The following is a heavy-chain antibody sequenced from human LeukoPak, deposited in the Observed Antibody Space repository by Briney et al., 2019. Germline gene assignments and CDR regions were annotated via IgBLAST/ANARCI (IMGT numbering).Heavy chain of an antibody. V-gene: IGHV3-33*01. Sequence: GGSLRLSCAASGFTFSSYGMHWVRQAPGKGLEWVAVIWYDGSNKYYADSVKGRFTISRDNSKNTLYLQMNSLRAEDTAVYYGASGETDDYGDYEYFQHWGQGTLVTVSS. CDR3: ASGETDDYGDYEYFQH. CDR2: IWYDGSNK. D-gene: IGHD4-17*01. CDR1: GFTFSSYG. J-gene: IGHJ1*01.